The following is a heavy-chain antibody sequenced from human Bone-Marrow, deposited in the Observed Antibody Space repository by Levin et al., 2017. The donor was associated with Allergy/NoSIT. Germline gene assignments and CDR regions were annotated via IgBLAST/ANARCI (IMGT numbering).Heavy chain of an antibody. CDR2: IYGSGST. V-gene: IGHV4-30-4*01. J-gene: IGHJ4*02. CDR3: AREVYYHSSGYYYYFDF. D-gene: IGHD3-22*01. Sequence: SETLSLTCEVSGVSISNDDYYWNWVRQPPGKGLEWIGYIYGSGSTSYNPSLKGRLAMSMDTSKNQFSLRLNSVTAADTAVYYCAREVYYHSSGYYYYFDFWGQGTLVTVSS. CDR1: GVSISNDDYY.